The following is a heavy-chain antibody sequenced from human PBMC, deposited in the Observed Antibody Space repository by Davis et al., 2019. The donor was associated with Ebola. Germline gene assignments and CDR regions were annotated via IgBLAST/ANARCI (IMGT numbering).Heavy chain of an antibody. Sequence: AASVKVSCKATGYTFTSYGIAWVRQAPGQGLEWMGWISAYNGNTNYAQKLQGRVTMTRDTSISTAYMELSRLRSDDTAVYYCARLGSPFDYWGQGTLVTVSS. CDR1: GYTFTSYG. CDR2: ISAYNGNT. V-gene: IGHV1-18*01. D-gene: IGHD2-15*01. CDR3: ARLGSPFDY. J-gene: IGHJ4*02.